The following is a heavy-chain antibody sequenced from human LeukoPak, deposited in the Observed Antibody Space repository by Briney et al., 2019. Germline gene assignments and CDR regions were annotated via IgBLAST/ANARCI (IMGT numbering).Heavy chain of an antibody. CDR1: GFTVSSNY. Sequence: GGSLRLSCAASGFTVSSNYMSWVRQAPGKGLEWVSVIYSGGSTYYADSVKGRFTISRDNSKNTLYLQMNSLRAEDTAVYYCASVLRPLRYFDWPYGGHAFDIWGQGTMVTVSS. J-gene: IGHJ3*02. CDR2: IYSGGST. CDR3: ASVLRPLRYFDWPYGGHAFDI. V-gene: IGHV3-53*01. D-gene: IGHD3-9*01.